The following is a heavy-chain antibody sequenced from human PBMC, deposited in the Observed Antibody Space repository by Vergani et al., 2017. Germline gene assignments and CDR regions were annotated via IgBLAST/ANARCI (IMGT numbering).Heavy chain of an antibody. CDR3: AVQDARVAARPDYYYYGMDV. J-gene: IGHJ6*02. D-gene: IGHD6-6*01. V-gene: IGHV4-4*02. CDR1: GGSISSSNW. Sequence: QVQLQQWGAGLLKPSGTLSLTCAVSGGSISSSNWWSWVRQPPGKGLEWIGEIYHSGSTNYNPSLKSRVTISVDKSKNQFSLKLSSVTAADTAVYYCAVQDARVAARPDYYYYGMDVWGQGTTVTVSS. CDR2: IYHSGST.